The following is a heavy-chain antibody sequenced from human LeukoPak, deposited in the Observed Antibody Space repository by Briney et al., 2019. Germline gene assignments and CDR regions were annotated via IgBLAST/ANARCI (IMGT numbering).Heavy chain of an antibody. Sequence: SETLSLTCTVSGGSISSYYWSWIRQPAGKGLEWIGRIYTSGSTNYNPSLKSRVTMSVDTSKNQFSLKLSSVTAADTAVYYCARVISWWYYYDSSAAYYMDVWGKGTTVTVSS. J-gene: IGHJ6*03. V-gene: IGHV4-4*07. CDR1: GGSISSYY. CDR3: ARVISWWYYYDSSAAYYMDV. D-gene: IGHD3-22*01. CDR2: IYTSGST.